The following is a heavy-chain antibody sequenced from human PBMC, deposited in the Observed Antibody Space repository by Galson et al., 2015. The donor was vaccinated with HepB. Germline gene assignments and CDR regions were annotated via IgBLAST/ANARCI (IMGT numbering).Heavy chain of an antibody. CDR2: IYSGGSA. CDR3: ARAQWIKLWLNPLAY. Sequence: SLKLSCAASGFTVSSNYMSWVRQAPGKGLEWVSVIYSGGSAYYADSVKGRFTISRDNSKNTLYLQMNSLRPEDTAVYYCARAQWIKLWLNPLAYWGQGTLVTVSS. J-gene: IGHJ4*02. CDR1: GFTVSSNY. D-gene: IGHD5-18*01. V-gene: IGHV3-66*01.